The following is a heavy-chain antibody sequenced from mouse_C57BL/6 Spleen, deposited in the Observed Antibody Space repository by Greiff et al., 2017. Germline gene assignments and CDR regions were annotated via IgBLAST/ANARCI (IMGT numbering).Heavy chain of an antibody. D-gene: IGHD2-1*01. CDR3: AHGNDSMDY. Sequence: EVKLMESGAELVKPGASVKLSCTASGFTITDYYMHWVKQRTEQGLECIGRLDPEDGETKYAPKFQGKATIPADTSSNTAYLPLSSLTSEDTAVYYCAHGNDSMDYWGQGTSVTVSS. V-gene: IGHV14-2*01. CDR2: LDPEDGET. CDR1: GFTITDYY. J-gene: IGHJ4*01.